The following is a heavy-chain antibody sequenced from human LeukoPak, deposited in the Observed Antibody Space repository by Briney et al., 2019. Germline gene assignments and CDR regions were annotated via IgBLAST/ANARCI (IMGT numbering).Heavy chain of an antibody. V-gene: IGHV3-30-3*01. CDR3: ARDPSGPPDF. CDR1: GGTFSSYA. J-gene: IGHJ4*02. CDR2: LRYDGSTE. D-gene: IGHD2-8*02. Sequence: SCKASGGTFSSYAISWVRQAPGKGLEWVANLRYDGSTEDYADSVRGRFTISRDNSRNILYLQMSSLRAEDTALYYCARDPSGPPDFWGQGTLVTVSS.